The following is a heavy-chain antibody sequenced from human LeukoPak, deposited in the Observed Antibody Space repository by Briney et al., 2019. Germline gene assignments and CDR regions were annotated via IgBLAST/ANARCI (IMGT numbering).Heavy chain of an antibody. D-gene: IGHD1-1*01. Sequence: ASVKVSCKASGYTFTGYYMHWVRQAPGQGLEWMGWINPNSGGTNYAQKFQGRVTMTRDTSISTAYMGLSRLRSDDTAVYYCARDLRNWSYYYYGMDVWGQGTTVTVSS. CDR3: ARDLRNWSYYYYGMDV. CDR1: GYTFTGYY. V-gene: IGHV1-2*02. J-gene: IGHJ6*02. CDR2: INPNSGGT.